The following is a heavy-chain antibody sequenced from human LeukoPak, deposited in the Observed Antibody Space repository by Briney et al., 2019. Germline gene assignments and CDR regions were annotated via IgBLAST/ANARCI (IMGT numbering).Heavy chain of an antibody. V-gene: IGHV4-30-2*01. CDR3: ARGDYGGLGV. CDR2: IYTSGST. D-gene: IGHD4-23*01. Sequence: SETLSLTCVVSGGSVDSGGFTWSWIRQPPGKGLEWIGFIYTSGSTCYTPSLKGRVTISVDRSKNQVSLTVTSVTAADTAVYYCARGDYGGLGVWGQGTLVTVSS. CDR1: GGSVDSGGFT. J-gene: IGHJ4*02.